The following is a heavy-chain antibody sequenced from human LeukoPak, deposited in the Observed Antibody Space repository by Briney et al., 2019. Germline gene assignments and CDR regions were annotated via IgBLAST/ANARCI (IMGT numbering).Heavy chain of an antibody. D-gene: IGHD2-15*01. J-gene: IGHJ4*02. V-gene: IGHV3-11*01. CDR1: GFTFSDYH. CDR3: ARLFSARGGFDY. Sequence: GGSLRLSCAASGFTFSDYHMSWIRQAPGKGLEWASYISRSGSTIYNADSVKGRFTISRDNSKNTLYLQMNSLRAEDTAVYYCARLFSARGGFDYWGQGTLVTVSS. CDR2: ISRSGSTI.